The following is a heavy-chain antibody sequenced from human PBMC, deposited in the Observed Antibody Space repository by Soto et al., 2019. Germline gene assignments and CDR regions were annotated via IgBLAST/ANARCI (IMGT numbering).Heavy chain of an antibody. J-gene: IGHJ4*02. D-gene: IGHD3-3*02. CDR2: INGDGSST. CDR3: GRGTSTYFNF. Sequence: PGGSLRLSCAASGFTFSSYWIRWVRQAPGKGLVWVSRINGDGSSTSYADSVKGRFTISRDNAKNTLYLQMNSLRAEDTAVYYCGRGTSTYFNFWGQGTLVTVSS. CDR1: GFTFSSYW. V-gene: IGHV3-74*01.